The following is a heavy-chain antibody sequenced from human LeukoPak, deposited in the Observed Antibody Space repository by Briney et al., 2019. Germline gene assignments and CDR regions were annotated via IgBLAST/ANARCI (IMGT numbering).Heavy chain of an antibody. CDR2: ISAYNGNT. J-gene: IGHJ6*03. CDR3: ARGLLYDFWSGSAFYYYYMDV. V-gene: IGHV1-18*01. Sequence: ASVKVSCKASGYTFTSYGISWVRQAPGQGLEWMGWISAYNGNTNYAQKLQGRVTMTTDTSTSTAYMELRSLRSDDTAVYYCARGLLYDFWSGSAFYYYYMDVWGKGTTVTVSS. CDR1: GYTFTSYG. D-gene: IGHD3-3*01.